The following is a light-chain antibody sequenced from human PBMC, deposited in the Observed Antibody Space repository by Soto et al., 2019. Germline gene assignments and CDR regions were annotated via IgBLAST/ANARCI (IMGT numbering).Light chain of an antibody. CDR3: AAWDDTVNGLV. V-gene: IGLV1-47*01. CDR2: RAD. J-gene: IGLJ2*01. CDR1: SANIGSNY. Sequence: QSVLTQSPSASGNPGQRVTISCSGSSANIGSNYVYWYQQFPGTAPRLLIYRADQRPSGVPDRFSGSKSGTSASLAISGLRSEDEAAYYCAAWDDTVNGLVFGGGTKVTVL.